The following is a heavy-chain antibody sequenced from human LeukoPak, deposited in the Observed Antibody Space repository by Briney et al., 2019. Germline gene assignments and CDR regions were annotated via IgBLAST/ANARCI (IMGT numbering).Heavy chain of an antibody. V-gene: IGHV3-7*03. CDR3: ARVIVTVPGQSDYFDY. CDR2: IRQDGGDK. D-gene: IGHD2/OR15-2a*01. J-gene: IGHJ4*02. Sequence: GGSLRLSYAASGFTFRSYAMSWVRQAPGKGLEWVANIRQDGGDKYYADSVKGRFTISRDNAKNSLYLQMNSLRAEDTAVYSCARVIVTVPGQSDYFDYWGQGTLVTFSS. CDR1: GFTFRSYA.